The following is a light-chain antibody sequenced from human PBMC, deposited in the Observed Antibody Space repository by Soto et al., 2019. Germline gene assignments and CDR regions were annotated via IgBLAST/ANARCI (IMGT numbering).Light chain of an antibody. J-gene: IGKJ4*01. CDR1: QSVFLSSNRKNY. Sequence: DIVMTQSPDSLAVSLGERATINCKSSQSVFLSSNRKNYLAWYQQKPGQPPKLLFYWAYTREAGVPARFSGSGSGTDFSLTISSLQAEDVAVYYCQQYYSRITFVGGTKVEIK. V-gene: IGKV4-1*01. CDR3: QQYYSRIT. CDR2: WAY.